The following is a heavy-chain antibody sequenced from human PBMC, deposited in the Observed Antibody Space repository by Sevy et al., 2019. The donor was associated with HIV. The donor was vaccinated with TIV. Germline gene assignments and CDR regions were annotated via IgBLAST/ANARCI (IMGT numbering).Heavy chain of an antibody. V-gene: IGHV1-2*02. CDR2: INHNSGGT. D-gene: IGHD5-12*01. J-gene: IGHJ4*02. CDR3: ARGGWLRPYYFDY. CDR1: GYTFTGYY. Sequence: ASVKVSCKASGYTFTGYYMHWVRQAPGQGLEWMGWINHNSGGTNYAQKFQGRVTMTRDTSISTAYMELSRLRSDDTAVYYCARGGWLRPYYFDYWGQGTLVTVSS.